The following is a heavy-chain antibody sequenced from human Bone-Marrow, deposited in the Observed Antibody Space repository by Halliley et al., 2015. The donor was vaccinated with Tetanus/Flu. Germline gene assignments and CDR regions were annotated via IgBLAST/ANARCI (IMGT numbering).Heavy chain of an antibody. V-gene: IGHV3-21*01. CDR3: ARVVSEVLTPYSYGLDV. Sequence: SLRLSCAASGFIFSNYDMNWVRQAPGKGLEWVSSISTRTTHIYYAESVKGRFTISRDNAKNSLYLQMNSLRAEDTALYYCARVVSEVLTPYSYGLDVWGQGTTVTVSS. D-gene: IGHD2-21*01. CDR1: GFIFSNYD. J-gene: IGHJ6*02. CDR2: ISTRTTHI.